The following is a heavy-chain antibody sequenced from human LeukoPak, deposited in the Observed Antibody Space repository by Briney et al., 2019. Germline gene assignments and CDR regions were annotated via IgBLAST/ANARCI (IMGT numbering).Heavy chain of an antibody. Sequence: GGSLRLSCAASGFTFSSYGMHWVRQAPGKGLEWVAFIRYDGSNKYYADSVKGRFTISRDNSKNTLYLQMNSLRAEDTAVYYCARHVVIAVADNSHFDYWGQGTLVTVSS. J-gene: IGHJ4*02. D-gene: IGHD6-19*01. CDR3: ARHVVIAVADNSHFDY. V-gene: IGHV3-30*02. CDR1: GFTFSSYG. CDR2: IRYDGSNK.